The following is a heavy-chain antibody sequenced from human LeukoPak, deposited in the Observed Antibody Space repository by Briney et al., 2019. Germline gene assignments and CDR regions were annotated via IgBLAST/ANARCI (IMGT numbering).Heavy chain of an antibody. CDR3: ARDTLKGDYGALSDY. D-gene: IGHD4-17*01. CDR2: IYYSGST. V-gene: IGHV4-31*03. J-gene: IGHJ4*02. Sequence: SETLSLTCTVSGGSISSGGYYWSWIRQHPGKGLEWIGYIYYSGSTYYNPSLKSRVTISVDTSKNQFSLKLSSVTAADTAVYYCARDTLKGDYGALSDYWGQGTLVTVSS. CDR1: GGSISSGGYY.